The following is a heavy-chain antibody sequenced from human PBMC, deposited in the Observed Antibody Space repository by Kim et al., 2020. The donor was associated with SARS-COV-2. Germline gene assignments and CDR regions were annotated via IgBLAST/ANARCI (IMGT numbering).Heavy chain of an antibody. J-gene: IGHJ4*02. CDR3: ARLGRGKQQLGLDLYYVRY. CDR1: GGSISSSSYY. CDR2: IYYSGST. V-gene: IGHV4-39*01. D-gene: IGHD6-13*01. Sequence: SETLSLTCTVSGGSISSSSYYWGWIRQPPGKGLEWIGSIYYSGSTYYNPSLKSRVTISVDTSKNQFSLKLSSVTAADTAVYYCARLGRGKQQLGLDLYYVRYWGQGTLVTVSS.